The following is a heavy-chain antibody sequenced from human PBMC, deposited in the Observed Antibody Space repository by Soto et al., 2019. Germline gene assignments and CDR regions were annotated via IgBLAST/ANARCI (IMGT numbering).Heavy chain of an antibody. Sequence: QVQLQQWGAGLLKPSETLSLTCAVYGGSFTGNSWCRVRHPPAQGLQWTGQINHSESHNYNPSLNSRVTISLDTSKNQFSRRLSSVTAAATAVYYCARGVRWEQLSYFQHWGQGTLVIVSS. D-gene: IGHD1-1*01. CDR1: GGSFTGNS. CDR3: ARGVRWEQLSYFQH. V-gene: IGHV4-34*01. CDR2: INHSESH. J-gene: IGHJ1*01.